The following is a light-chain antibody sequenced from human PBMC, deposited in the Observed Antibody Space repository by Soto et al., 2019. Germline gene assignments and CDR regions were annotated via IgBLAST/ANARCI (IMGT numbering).Light chain of an antibody. CDR1: QTIIHF. V-gene: IGKV1-39*01. CDR2: VAS. CDR3: QQSYMNPWT. J-gene: IGKJ1*01. Sequence: DIQMTQSPSSLSASVGDRVSITCRASQTIIHFVNWYQQRPGKPPKLLIYVASSLQSGVPSRFSGSGSGTDFTLTISSLQPEDSAMYYCQQSYMNPWTGGQGTKVEVK.